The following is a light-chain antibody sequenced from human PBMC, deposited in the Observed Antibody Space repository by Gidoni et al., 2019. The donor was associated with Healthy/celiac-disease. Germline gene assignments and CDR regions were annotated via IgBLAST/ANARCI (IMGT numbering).Light chain of an antibody. J-gene: IGKJ1*01. Sequence: DIQMTQSPSSLSASVGDRVTITCRASQSISSYLHWYQQKPGKALKLLIYAASSLKSGVPSRFRGRWSGTDFTLTISSLQPEDFATYYCQQSYRTPRTFGQGTKVEIK. CDR1: QSISSY. CDR3: QQSYRTPRT. V-gene: IGKV1-39*01. CDR2: AAS.